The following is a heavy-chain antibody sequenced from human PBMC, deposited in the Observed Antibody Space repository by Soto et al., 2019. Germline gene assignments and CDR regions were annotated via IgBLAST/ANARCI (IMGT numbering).Heavy chain of an antibody. D-gene: IGHD3-10*01. V-gene: IGHV3-33*01. CDR1: GFTFSSYG. Sequence: QVQLVESGGGVVQPGRSLRLSCAASGFTFSSYGMHWVRQAPGKGLEWVAVIWYDGSNKYYADSVKGRFTISRDNSKNTLYLQMNSPRAEDTAVYYCARSYGSGSYFRIAYYGMDVWGQGTTVTVSS. CDR3: ARSYGSGSYFRIAYYGMDV. CDR2: IWYDGSNK. J-gene: IGHJ6*02.